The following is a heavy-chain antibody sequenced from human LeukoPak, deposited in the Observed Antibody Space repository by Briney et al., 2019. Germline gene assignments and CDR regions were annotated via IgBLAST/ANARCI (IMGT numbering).Heavy chain of an antibody. Sequence: SRPTLVKPTQTLTLTCTFSGFSISTSGVGVGWIPQPPGKALEWLALTNWDDDKRSSPSPTSRLTITKDTSKNQVVLTMTNMDPVDTATYYCALVDPPPAAYGYWGQGTLVTVSS. CDR3: ALVDPPPAAYGY. J-gene: IGHJ4*02. D-gene: IGHD2-2*01. CDR1: GFSISTSGVG. CDR2: TNWDDDK. V-gene: IGHV2-5*02.